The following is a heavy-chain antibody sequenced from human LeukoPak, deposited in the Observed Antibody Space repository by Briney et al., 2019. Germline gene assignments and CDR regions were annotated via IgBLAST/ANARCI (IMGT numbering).Heavy chain of an antibody. CDR3: ARDHKAVAGPYNWFDP. CDR1: GGTFSSYA. Sequence: SVKVSCKASGGTFSSYAISWVRQAPGQGLEWMGGIIPIFGTANYAQKFQGRVTITADESTSTAYMELCSLRSEDTAVYYCARDHKAVAGPYNWFDPWGQGTLVTVSS. D-gene: IGHD6-19*01. J-gene: IGHJ5*02. V-gene: IGHV1-69*13. CDR2: IIPIFGTA.